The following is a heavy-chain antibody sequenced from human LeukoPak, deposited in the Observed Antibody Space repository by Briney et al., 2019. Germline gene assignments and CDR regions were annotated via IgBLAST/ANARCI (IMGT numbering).Heavy chain of an antibody. Sequence: GESLKISCKISGYRLTNNWIGWVRQVPGKGLEWMGIIYPGDSETRYSPSLQGQVTISADKSINTAYLQWSSLKASDTAMYYCARRVVNNRNWYFDLWGRGTLVTVSS. V-gene: IGHV5-51*01. CDR1: GYRLTNNW. CDR2: IYPGDSET. D-gene: IGHD4-23*01. CDR3: ARRVVNNRNWYFDL. J-gene: IGHJ2*01.